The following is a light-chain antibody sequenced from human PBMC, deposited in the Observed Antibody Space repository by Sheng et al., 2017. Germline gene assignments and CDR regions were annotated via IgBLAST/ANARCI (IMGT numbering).Light chain of an antibody. CDR3: QQYDNPSLT. Sequence: DIQMTQSPSSLSASVGDRVTITCQASQDISNYLNWYQQKPGKAPKLLIYDASNLETGVPSRFSGSGSGTDFTFTISSLQPEDIATYYCQQYDNPSLTFGGGTEGGDQ. CDR1: QDISNY. CDR2: DAS. V-gene: IGKV1-33*01. J-gene: IGKJ4*01.